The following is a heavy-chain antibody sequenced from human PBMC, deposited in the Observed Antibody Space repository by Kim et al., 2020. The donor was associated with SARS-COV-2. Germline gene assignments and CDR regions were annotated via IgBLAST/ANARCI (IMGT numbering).Heavy chain of an antibody. CDR2: INHSGST. Sequence: SETLSLTCAVYGGSFSGYYWSWIRQPPGKGLEWIGEINHSGSTNYNPSLKSRVTISVDTSKNQFSLKLSSVTAADTAVYYCARQPSRNTPYYYGSGSYYNVGYYYYGMDVWGQGTTVTVSS. D-gene: IGHD3-10*01. V-gene: IGHV4-34*01. J-gene: IGHJ6*02. CDR1: GGSFSGYY. CDR3: ARQPSRNTPYYYGSGSYYNVGYYYYGMDV.